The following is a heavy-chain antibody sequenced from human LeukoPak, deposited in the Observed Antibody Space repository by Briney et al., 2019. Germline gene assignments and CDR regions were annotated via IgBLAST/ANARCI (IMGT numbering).Heavy chain of an antibody. V-gene: IGHV3-11*04. Sequence: GWSLRLSCAAAGLSFSDYYMSWIRVAPGKGMECVSYISGGGSAAYCADSVKGRFTISRDNAKNSVYLEMNSLRVEDTGVYFCAKWERALDTWGQGTLVTVSS. J-gene: IGHJ5*02. CDR1: GLSFSDYY. CDR2: ISGGGSAA. D-gene: IGHD1-26*01. CDR3: AKWERALDT.